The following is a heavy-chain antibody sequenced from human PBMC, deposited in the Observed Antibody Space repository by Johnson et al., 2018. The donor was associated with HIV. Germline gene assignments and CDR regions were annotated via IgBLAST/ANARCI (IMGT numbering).Heavy chain of an antibody. D-gene: IGHD6-19*01. CDR1: GFTFDDYG. CDR2: INWNGATP. Sequence: VQLVESGGGVVRPGGSLRLSCAASGFTFDDYGMSWVRQAPGKGLEWVSGINWNGATPGSAYSVKGRFTISRDNAKNFLYLQMNSLRAEDTAVYYCAKRGSGWPSDAFDMWGQGTMVIVS. J-gene: IGHJ3*02. CDR3: AKRGSGWPSDAFDM. V-gene: IGHV3-20*04.